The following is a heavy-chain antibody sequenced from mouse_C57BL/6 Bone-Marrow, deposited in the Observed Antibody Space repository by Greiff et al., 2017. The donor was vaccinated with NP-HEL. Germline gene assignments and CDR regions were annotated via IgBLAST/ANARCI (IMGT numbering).Heavy chain of an antibody. J-gene: IGHJ3*01. V-gene: IGHV1-76*01. Sequence: QVQLQQSGAELVRPGASVKLSCKASGYTFTDYYINWVKQRPGQGLEWIARIYPGSGNTYYNEKFKGKATLTAEKSSSTAYMQLSSLTSEDSAVYFCAREGDWDWFAYWGQGTLVTVSA. D-gene: IGHD4-1*01. CDR1: GYTFTDYY. CDR3: AREGDWDWFAY. CDR2: IYPGSGNT.